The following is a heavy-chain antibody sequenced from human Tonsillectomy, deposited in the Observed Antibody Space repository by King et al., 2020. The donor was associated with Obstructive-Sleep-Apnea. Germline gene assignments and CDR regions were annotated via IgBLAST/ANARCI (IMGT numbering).Heavy chain of an antibody. CDR1: GYTFTDHY. Sequence: QLVQSGAAVKKPGASVKVSCKASGYTFTDHYMHWVRQAPGQGLEWMGWINPNRGDTTYAQKFQGRVTMTRDTSIRTAYMELSRLRSDDTAVYYCARDRRGSYWGGGLDVWGQGTTVTVS. V-gene: IGHV1-2*02. J-gene: IGHJ6*02. D-gene: IGHD1-26*01. CDR2: INPNRGDT. CDR3: ARDRRGSYWGGGLDV.